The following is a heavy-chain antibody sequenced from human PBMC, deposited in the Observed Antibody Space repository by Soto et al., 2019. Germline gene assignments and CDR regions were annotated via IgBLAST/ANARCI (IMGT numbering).Heavy chain of an antibody. CDR3: ARHVRGWQLILDN. D-gene: IGHD6-13*01. Sequence: SETLSLTCTVSGGSISSSSYYWGWIRQPPGKGLEWIGSIYFSGSTHYNVSLTSRVTISVDTSRNQFSLKLSSVTATDTAVYYFARHVRGWQLILDNWGQGSLDTVSS. V-gene: IGHV4-39*01. CDR2: IYFSGST. J-gene: IGHJ4*02. CDR1: GGSISSSSYY.